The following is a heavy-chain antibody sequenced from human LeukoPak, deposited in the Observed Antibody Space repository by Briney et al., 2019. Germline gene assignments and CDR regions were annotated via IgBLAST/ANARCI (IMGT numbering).Heavy chain of an antibody. D-gene: IGHD1-26*01. Sequence: GGSLRLSCAASGFTFSSYAMSWVRQAPGKGLEWVAFIRYDGSNKYYADSVKGRFTISRDNSKNTLYLQMNSLRAEDTAVYYCAKTYSGSYDNWFDPWGRGTLVTVSS. CDR1: GFTFSSYA. J-gene: IGHJ5*02. CDR3: AKTYSGSYDNWFDP. V-gene: IGHV3-30*02. CDR2: IRYDGSNK.